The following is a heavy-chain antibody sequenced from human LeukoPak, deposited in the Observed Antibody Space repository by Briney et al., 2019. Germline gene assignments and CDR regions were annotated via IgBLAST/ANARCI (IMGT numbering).Heavy chain of an antibody. CDR1: GFTLGNYW. CDR2: IKQDGSEK. D-gene: IGHD2-2*01. V-gene: IGHV3-7*01. Sequence: GGSLRLSCAASGFTLGNYWMSWVRQAPGKGLEWVANIKQDGSEKYYVDSVKGRFTISRDNAKNSLYLQMNSLRAEDTAVYYCARDEGHCSSTSCYGSFGYWGQGTLVTVSS. J-gene: IGHJ4*02. CDR3: ARDEGHCSSTSCYGSFGY.